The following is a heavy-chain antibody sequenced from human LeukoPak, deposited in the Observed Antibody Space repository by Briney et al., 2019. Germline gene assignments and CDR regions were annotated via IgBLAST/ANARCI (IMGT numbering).Heavy chain of an antibody. J-gene: IGHJ1*01. Sequence: PGRSLRLSCAASGFKFDNYAMHWVRQAPGKGLEWVSSISWNSDIIAYADPVKGRFTISRDNAKNSLYLQMNSLRAEDTAVYYCAKEIYGDSSGGRFQHWGQGTLVTVSS. CDR3: AKEIYGDSSGGRFQH. CDR2: ISWNSDII. D-gene: IGHD4-17*01. V-gene: IGHV3-9*01. CDR1: GFKFDNYA.